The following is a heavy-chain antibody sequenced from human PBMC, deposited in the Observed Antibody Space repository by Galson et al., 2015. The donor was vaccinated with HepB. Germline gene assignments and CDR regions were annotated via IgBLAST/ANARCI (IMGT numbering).Heavy chain of an antibody. Sequence: SLRLSCAASGFTFTNAWMSWVRQAPGKGLEWVGRIGSNLDGGTQDYAAPVKGRFIISGDDSKNTLFLQMNRLKTEDTAMYFCTTVDLSFGYGDEVDWGQGTLVTVSS. CDR3: TTVDLSFGYGDEVD. J-gene: IGHJ4*02. D-gene: IGHD4-17*01. V-gene: IGHV3-15*04. CDR1: GFTFTNAW. CDR2: IGSNLDGGTQ.